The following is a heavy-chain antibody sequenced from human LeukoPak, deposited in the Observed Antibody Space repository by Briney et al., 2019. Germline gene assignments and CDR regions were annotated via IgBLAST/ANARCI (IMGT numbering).Heavy chain of an antibody. V-gene: IGHV3-11*04. CDR2: ISNSGTTR. CDR1: GFTFSDYY. Sequence: GGSLRLSCAASGFTFSDYYMSWIRQAPGRGPEWVSYISNSGTTRYYADSVKGRFTISRDNAKNSLYLQMNSLRAEDTAVYYCARDQTGITVAATGWFDPWGQGTLVTVSS. J-gene: IGHJ5*02. D-gene: IGHD6-19*01. CDR3: ARDQTGITVAATGWFDP.